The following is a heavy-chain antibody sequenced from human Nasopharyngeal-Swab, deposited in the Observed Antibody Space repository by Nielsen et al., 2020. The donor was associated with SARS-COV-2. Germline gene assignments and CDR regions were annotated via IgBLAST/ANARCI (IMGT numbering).Heavy chain of an antibody. Sequence: VRQAPGKGLEWVSAISGSGGSTYYADSVKGRFAISRDNSKNTLYLQMNSLRAEDTAVYYCAKDSIRYYYDASGAFDIWGQGTTVTVSS. CDR3: AKDSIRYYYDASGAFDI. D-gene: IGHD3-22*01. V-gene: IGHV3-23*01. CDR2: ISGSGGST. J-gene: IGHJ3*02.